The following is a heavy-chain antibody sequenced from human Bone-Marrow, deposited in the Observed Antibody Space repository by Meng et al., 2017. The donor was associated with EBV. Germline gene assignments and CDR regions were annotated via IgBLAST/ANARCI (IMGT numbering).Heavy chain of an antibody. CDR2: IYYSGST. J-gene: IGHJ4*02. CDR3: ARTPRSSSHLFDY. D-gene: IGHD6-13*01. V-gene: IGHV4-39*07. CDR1: GGSISSSSYY. Sequence: LQELGPRLVKPSETLSLTCTVSGGSISSSSYYWGWIRQPPGKGLEWIGSIYYSGSTYYNPSLKSRVTISVDTSKNQFSLKLSSVTAADTAVYYCARTPRSSSHLFDYWGQGTLVTVSS.